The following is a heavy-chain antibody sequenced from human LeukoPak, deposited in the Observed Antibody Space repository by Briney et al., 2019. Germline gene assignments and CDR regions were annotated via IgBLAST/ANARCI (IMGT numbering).Heavy chain of an antibody. CDR3: ARQSLYCSSTSCTFDP. Sequence: GESLKISCKGSGYSFTSYWIGWVRQMPGKGLEWMGIIYPGDSDTRYSPSFQGQVTISADKSIGTAYLQWSSLKASDTAMYYCARQSLYCSSTSCTFDPWGQGTLVTVSS. CDR1: GYSFTSYW. D-gene: IGHD2-2*01. CDR2: IYPGDSDT. V-gene: IGHV5-51*01. J-gene: IGHJ5*02.